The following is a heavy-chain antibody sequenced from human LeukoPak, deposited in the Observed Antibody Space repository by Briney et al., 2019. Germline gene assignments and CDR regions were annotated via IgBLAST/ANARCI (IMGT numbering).Heavy chain of an antibody. J-gene: IGHJ5*02. CDR2: ISYDGSNK. CDR1: GFTFSSYG. Sequence: PRGSLRLSCAASGFTFSSYGMHWVRQAPGKGLEWVAVISYDGSNKYYADSVKGRFTISRDNSKNTLYLQMNSLRAEDTAVYYCAKVAVAGLPGWFDPWGQGTLVTVSS. D-gene: IGHD6-19*01. V-gene: IGHV3-30*18. CDR3: AKVAVAGLPGWFDP.